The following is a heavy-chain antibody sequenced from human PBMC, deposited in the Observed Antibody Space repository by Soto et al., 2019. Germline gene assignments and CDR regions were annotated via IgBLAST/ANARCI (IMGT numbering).Heavy chain of an antibody. CDR2: MSRDGSDK. J-gene: IGHJ4*02. Sequence: SLRLSCAVSGFSFSRHGMHWVRQAPGKGLEWVAVMSRDGSDKNYADSVKGRLTISRDDSKNTLYLQMNGLRAEDTAVYYCAKDEGYSNYGSLDFWGQGALVTLSS. CDR3: AKDEGYSNYGSLDF. CDR1: GFSFSRHG. V-gene: IGHV3-30*18. D-gene: IGHD4-4*01.